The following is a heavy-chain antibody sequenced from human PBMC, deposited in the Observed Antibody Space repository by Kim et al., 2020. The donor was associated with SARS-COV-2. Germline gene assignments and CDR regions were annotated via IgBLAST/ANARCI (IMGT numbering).Heavy chain of an antibody. CDR3: AKSCALFSFGPGLRTFD. J-gene: IGHJ3*01. Sequence: GGSLRLSCGASGFTFNNYAMHWVRQAPGKGLEWVAVISYDGSIKYYADSVKGHFTISRDWSNNTLYLHMSSLTAEDTAVYYCAKSCALFSFGPGLRTFD. D-gene: IGHD3-10*01. CDR2: ISYDGSIK. V-gene: IGHV3-30*18. CDR1: GFTFNNYA.